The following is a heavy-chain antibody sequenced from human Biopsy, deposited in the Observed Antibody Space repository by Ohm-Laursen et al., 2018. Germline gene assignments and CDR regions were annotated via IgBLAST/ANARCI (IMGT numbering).Heavy chain of an antibody. V-gene: IGHV1-2*02. D-gene: IGHD1-26*01. CDR3: ALQSVGQMKNFGY. CDR1: GYTFTGYY. Sequence: ASVTVSCKASGYTFTGYYMHWVRQAPGQGLEWMGWINPNSGLTNYAQRFQGRVTMTRDTSISTAYMELSRLRSGDTAVYYCALQSVGQMKNFGYWGQGTLVTVSS. J-gene: IGHJ4*02. CDR2: INPNSGLT.